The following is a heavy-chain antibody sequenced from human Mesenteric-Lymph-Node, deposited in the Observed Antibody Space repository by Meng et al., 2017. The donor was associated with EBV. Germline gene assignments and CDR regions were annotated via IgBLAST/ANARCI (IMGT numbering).Heavy chain of an antibody. CDR1: GGSFSPST. D-gene: IGHD6-13*01. CDR3: ARANIAAAVWFDP. V-gene: IGHV1-69*01. J-gene: IGHJ5*02. Sequence: QVKLVQSGPELKKPRAPVKASCKASGGSFSPSTFTWVRQAPGQGLEWMGGIIPIFGTANYAQKFQGRVTITADESTSTAYLELSSLRSEDTAVYYCARANIAAAVWFDPWGQGTLVTVSS. CDR2: IIPIFGTA.